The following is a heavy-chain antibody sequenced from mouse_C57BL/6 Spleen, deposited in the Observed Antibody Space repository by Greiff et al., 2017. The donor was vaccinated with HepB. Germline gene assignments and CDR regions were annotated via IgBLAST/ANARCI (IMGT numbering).Heavy chain of an antibody. V-gene: IGHV5-16*01. CDR2: INYDGSST. Sequence: DVKLVESEGGLVQPGSSMKLSCTASGFTFSDYYMAWVRQVPEKGLEWVANINYDGSSTYYLDSLKSRFIISRDNAKNILYLQMSSLKSEDTATYYCARALYPGWYFDVWGTGTTVTVSS. CDR1: GFTFSDYY. D-gene: IGHD2-1*01. J-gene: IGHJ1*03. CDR3: ARALYPGWYFDV.